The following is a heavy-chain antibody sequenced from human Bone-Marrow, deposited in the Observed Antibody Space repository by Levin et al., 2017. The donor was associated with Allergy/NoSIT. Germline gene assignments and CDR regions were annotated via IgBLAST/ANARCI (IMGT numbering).Heavy chain of an antibody. D-gene: IGHD3-3*01. Sequence: ASVKVSCKASGGTFSSYAISWVRQAPGQGLEWMGGIIPIFGTANYAQKFQGRVTITADKSTSTAYMELSSLRSEDTAVYYCARALFLECFTHTYYFDYWGQGTLVTVSS. J-gene: IGHJ4*02. CDR3: ARALFLECFTHTYYFDY. V-gene: IGHV1-69*06. CDR1: GGTFSSYA. CDR2: IIPIFGTA.